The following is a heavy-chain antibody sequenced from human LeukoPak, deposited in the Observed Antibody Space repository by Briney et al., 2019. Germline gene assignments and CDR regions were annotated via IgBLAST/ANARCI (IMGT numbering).Heavy chain of an antibody. CDR1: GFTFNSYE. D-gene: IGHD1-20*01. V-gene: IGHV3-48*03. J-gene: IGHJ4*02. CDR2: ISSSGSTI. CDR3: ARRGYNWKFDY. Sequence: GGSLRLSCAASGFTFNSYEMNWVRQAPGEGLEWVSYISSSGSTIYYADSVKGRFTISRDNAKNSLYLQMNSLRAEDTAVYYCARRGYNWKFDYWGQGTLVTVSS.